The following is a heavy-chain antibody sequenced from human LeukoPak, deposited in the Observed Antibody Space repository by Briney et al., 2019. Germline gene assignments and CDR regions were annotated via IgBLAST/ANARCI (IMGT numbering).Heavy chain of an antibody. CDR2: IFYSGST. D-gene: IGHD3-16*01. CDR1: SGSISTSNYY. Sequence: SETLSLTCTVSSGSISTSNYYWGWVRQPPGKALEWIGNIFYSGSTYYSPSLKSRVTISLDTSKNQFSLKLSSVTAADTAVYYCARDRGTYYDYVWGSFNWFDPWGQGTLVTVSS. V-gene: IGHV4-39*07. J-gene: IGHJ5*02. CDR3: ARDRGTYYDYVWGSFNWFDP.